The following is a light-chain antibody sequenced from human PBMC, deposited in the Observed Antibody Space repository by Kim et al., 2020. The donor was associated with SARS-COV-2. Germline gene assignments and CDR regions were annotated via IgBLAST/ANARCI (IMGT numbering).Light chain of an antibody. J-gene: IGKJ5*01. Sequence: ASVGDRVTITCRESQDIRNDLGWYQQNPGRGPKRLIYGASSLQSGVPSRFSGSGSGTEFTLTISSVQSEDFATYFCLQHSTYPITSGQGTRLEIK. CDR2: GAS. V-gene: IGKV1-17*01. CDR3: LQHSTYPIT. CDR1: QDIRND.